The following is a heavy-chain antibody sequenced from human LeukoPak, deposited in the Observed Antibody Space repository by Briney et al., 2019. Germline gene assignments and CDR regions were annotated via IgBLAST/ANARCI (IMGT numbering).Heavy chain of an antibody. J-gene: IGHJ4*02. CDR1: GGTFSSYA. D-gene: IGHD3-10*01. V-gene: IGHV1-69*06. CDR2: IIPIFGTA. CDR3: ARVYGSGSYYNDPDY. Sequence: GSSVKVSCKASGGTFSSYAISWVRQAPGQGLEWMGGIIPIFGTANYAQKFQGRVTITADKSTSTAYMELSSLRSEDTAVYYCARVYGSGSYYNDPDYWGQGTLVTVSS.